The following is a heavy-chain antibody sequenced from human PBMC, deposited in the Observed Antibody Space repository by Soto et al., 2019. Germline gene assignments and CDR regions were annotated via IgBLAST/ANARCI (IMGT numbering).Heavy chain of an antibody. CDR1: GYTFTSYG. CDR2: ISGYNGNT. V-gene: IGHV1-18*01. CDR3: ARGPIITPVAYFDY. D-gene: IGHD3-10*01. Sequence: QVQLVQSGSEVKKPGASVKVSCKASGYTFTSYGISWVRQAPGQGLEWMGGISGYNGNTNYAQKLQGRVTMTTDTSTSTANMELRSLRSDDTAVYYCARGPIITPVAYFDYWGQGSLVTVSS. J-gene: IGHJ4*02.